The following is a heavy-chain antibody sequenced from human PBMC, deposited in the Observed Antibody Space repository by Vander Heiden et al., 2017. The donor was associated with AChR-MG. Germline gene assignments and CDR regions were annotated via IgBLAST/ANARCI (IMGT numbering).Heavy chain of an antibody. Sequence: EVQLVESGGGLVQIGGSLRLSCAVSGFTVSSNYMSWVRQAPGKGLEWVSLIYSGGSTYYADSVKGRFTISRDSFKNTLDLQMNSLRAEDTAVYYCSVDYFATGSYFKGSFDFWGQGTLVTVSS. V-gene: IGHV3-66*01. CDR1: GFTVSSNY. CDR2: IYSGGST. J-gene: IGHJ4*02. CDR3: SVDYFATGSYFKGSFDF. D-gene: IGHD3-10*01.